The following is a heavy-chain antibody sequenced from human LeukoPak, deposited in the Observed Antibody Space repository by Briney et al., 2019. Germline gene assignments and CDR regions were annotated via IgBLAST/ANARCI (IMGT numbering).Heavy chain of an antibody. V-gene: IGHV4-34*01. D-gene: IGHD6-19*01. CDR1: GGSFSGYS. CDR2: INQSGGT. CDR3: ARCDSGGWFFDS. J-gene: IGHJ4*02. Sequence: SETLSLTCAVSGGSFSGYSWSWIRQPPGKGLVWIGEINQSGGTNYNPSLKSRVTISIDTSKSQFSVKVNSVTAADTAVYYCARCDSGGWFFDSWGQGALVTVSS.